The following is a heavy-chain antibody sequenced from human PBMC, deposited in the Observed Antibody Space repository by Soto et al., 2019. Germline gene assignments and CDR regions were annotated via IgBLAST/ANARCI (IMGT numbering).Heavy chain of an antibody. D-gene: IGHD3-22*01. CDR3: AKDRSSGYYWFDP. Sequence: PGGSLRLSCAASGFTFSSYEMNWVRQAPGKGLEWVSYISSGGSTIYYADSVKGRFTISRDNAKNSLYLQMNSLRAEDTAVYYCAKDRSSGYYWFDPWGQGTLVTVSS. CDR1: GFTFSSYE. V-gene: IGHV3-48*03. J-gene: IGHJ5*02. CDR2: ISSGGSTI.